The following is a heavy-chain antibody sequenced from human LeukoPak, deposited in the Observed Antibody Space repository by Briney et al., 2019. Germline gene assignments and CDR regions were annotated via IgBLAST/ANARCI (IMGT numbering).Heavy chain of an antibody. CDR3: ARWGGSGWSSSINWFDP. J-gene: IGHJ5*02. Sequence: ASVKVSCKASGYIFISYGISWLRQAPGQGLEWMGWISAYNAETNYAQKLQGRVTMTTDTSTNTAYMELRDLRSDDTAVYYCARWGGSGWSSSINWFDPWGQGTLVTVSS. CDR2: ISAYNAET. CDR1: GYIFISYG. D-gene: IGHD6-19*01. V-gene: IGHV1-18*01.